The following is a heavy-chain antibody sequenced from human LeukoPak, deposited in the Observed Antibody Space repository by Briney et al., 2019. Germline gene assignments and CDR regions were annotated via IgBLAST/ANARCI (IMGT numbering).Heavy chain of an antibody. CDR3: ARPRDSYGYDAFDI. J-gene: IGHJ3*02. CDR2: IYPGDSDT. V-gene: IGHV5-51*01. D-gene: IGHD5-18*01. CDR1: GYGFTSYW. Sequence: GESLKISCKGSGYGFTSYWIGWGRRMPGKGLEWMGIIYPGDSDTRYSPSFQGQVTISADKSISTAYLQWSSLKASDTAMYYCARPRDSYGYDAFDIWGQGTMVTVSS.